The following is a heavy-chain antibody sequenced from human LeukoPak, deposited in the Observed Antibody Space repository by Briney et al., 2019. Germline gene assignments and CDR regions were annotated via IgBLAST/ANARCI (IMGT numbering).Heavy chain of an antibody. CDR2: INPSGGST. CDR3: ARQRGGQYEDGFDM. D-gene: IGHD2-8*01. Sequence: ASVKVSCKASGGTFSNYAISWVRQAPGQGLEWMGIINPSGGSTSYAQKFQGRVIMTRDTSTSTVYMEMSSLRSEDTAVYYCARQRGGQYEDGFDMWGQGTMVTVSS. V-gene: IGHV1-46*01. J-gene: IGHJ3*02. CDR1: GGTFSNYA.